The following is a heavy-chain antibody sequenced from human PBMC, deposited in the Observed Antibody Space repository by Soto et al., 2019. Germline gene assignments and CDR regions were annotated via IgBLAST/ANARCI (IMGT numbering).Heavy chain of an antibody. D-gene: IGHD2-8*01. CDR3: ARDGDGCIHP. Sequence: SETLSLTCAVYGGSLSGYQWSWIRQPPGKGLEWIGEVNPSGSTNYNPSLKSRVSISIDKSKNQFSLKLTSVIAADTAVYYCARDGDGCIHPWGQGVLVTVSS. J-gene: IGHJ5*02. V-gene: IGHV4-34*01. CDR1: GGSLSGYQ. CDR2: VNPSGST.